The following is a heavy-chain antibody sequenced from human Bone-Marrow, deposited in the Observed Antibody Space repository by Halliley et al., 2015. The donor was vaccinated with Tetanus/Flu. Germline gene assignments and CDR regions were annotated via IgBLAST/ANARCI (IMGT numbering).Heavy chain of an antibody. CDR2: VSPGSSHI. D-gene: IGHD3-9*01. J-gene: IGHJ4*02. Sequence: SVSPGSSHIYYAKSMKGRFTISRDNAKNSLFLEIQSLRDADTAIYYCAKAREAFLTGLNDLDFWGQGTLVTVSS. V-gene: IGHV3-21*01. CDR3: AKAREAFLTGLNDLDF.